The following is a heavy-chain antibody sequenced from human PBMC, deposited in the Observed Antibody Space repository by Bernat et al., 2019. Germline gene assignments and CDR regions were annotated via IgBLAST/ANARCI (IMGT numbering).Heavy chain of an antibody. Sequence: QVQLVESGAEVKKPGASVKIPCKASGYTFTHGISWVRQAPGQGLEWMGWISPYNRNTNYAKKLQGRVTMTTDTSTSTAYMELRSLGSDDTAVYYCARDLDPAQLYSIPHFDFWGQGALVTVSS. CDR2: ISPYNRNT. CDR1: GYTFTHG. D-gene: IGHD2-21*01. J-gene: IGHJ4*02. CDR3: ARDLDPAQLYSIPHFDF. V-gene: IGHV1-18*01.